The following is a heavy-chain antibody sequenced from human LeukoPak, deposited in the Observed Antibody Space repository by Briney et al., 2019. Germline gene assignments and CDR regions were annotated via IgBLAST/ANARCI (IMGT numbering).Heavy chain of an antibody. CDR1: GFTFSSYT. D-gene: IGHD5-12*01. CDR3: ARGPSGYHNT. J-gene: IGHJ4*02. V-gene: IGHV3-21*01. Sequence: PGGSLRLSCAASGFTFSSYTMNWVRQAPGKGLEWVSIISSGSSYIHYADSVKGRFTISRDNSKNTLYLQMNSLRAEDTAVYYCARGPSGYHNTGGQGTLVTVSS. CDR2: ISSGSSYI.